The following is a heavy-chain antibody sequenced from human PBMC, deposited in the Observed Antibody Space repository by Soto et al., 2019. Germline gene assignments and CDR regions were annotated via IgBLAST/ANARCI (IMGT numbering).Heavy chain of an antibody. Sequence: PSETLSLTCTVSGGSISSGGYYWSWIRQHPGKGLEWIGYIYYSGSTYYNPSLKSRVTISVDTSKNQFSLKLSSVTAADTAVYYCARTPSLGELSAHFDYWGQGTLVTVSS. CDR2: IYYSGST. CDR1: GGSISSGGYY. J-gene: IGHJ4*02. D-gene: IGHD3-16*02. V-gene: IGHV4-31*03. CDR3: ARTPSLGELSAHFDY.